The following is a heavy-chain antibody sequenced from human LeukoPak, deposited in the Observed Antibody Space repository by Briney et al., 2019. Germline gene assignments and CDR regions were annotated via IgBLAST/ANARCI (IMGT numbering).Heavy chain of an antibody. CDR1: GFTFSTYG. CDR2: IWSDGNNK. V-gene: IGHV3-33*06. J-gene: IGHJ3*02. CDR3: VKERGPFDAFDI. Sequence: GRSLRLSCAATGFTFSTYGMQWVRQAPGKGLEWVAVIWSDGNNKFYADSVKGRFNFSRDNSRNTLSLQMNSLRAEDTAVYYCVKERGPFDAFDIWGQGTMVTVSS.